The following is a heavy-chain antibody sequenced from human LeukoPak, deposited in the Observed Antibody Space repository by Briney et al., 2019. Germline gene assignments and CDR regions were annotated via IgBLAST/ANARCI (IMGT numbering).Heavy chain of an antibody. CDR3: ARDLKTSGWYGDFDY. CDR2: IFSGGST. CDR1: GFTVSSNY. Sequence: GGSLRLSCVASGFTVSSNYMSWVRQAPGKGLEWVSAIFSGGSTFYADSVTGRFTISRDNSKNTVYLEMNSLRAEDAAVYYCARDLKTSGWYGDFDYWGQGTLVTVSS. D-gene: IGHD6-19*01. J-gene: IGHJ4*02. V-gene: IGHV3-53*01.